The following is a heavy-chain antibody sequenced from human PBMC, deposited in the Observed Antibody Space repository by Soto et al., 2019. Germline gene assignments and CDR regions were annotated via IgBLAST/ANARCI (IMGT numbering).Heavy chain of an antibody. D-gene: IGHD6-19*01. J-gene: IGHJ3*02. CDR2: ISHDGSNK. Sequence: QVHLVESGGDVVQPGRSLRLSCEASGFTFITSVIHWVRQAPGKGLEWVSVISHDGSNKMYADPVKDRFSISRDNSKNMVYLQMNSLRPDDTALDFCAKEGHSSGRCGASDIWGQGTAVTVSS. CDR1: GFTFITSV. CDR3: AKEGHSSGRCGASDI. V-gene: IGHV3-30*07.